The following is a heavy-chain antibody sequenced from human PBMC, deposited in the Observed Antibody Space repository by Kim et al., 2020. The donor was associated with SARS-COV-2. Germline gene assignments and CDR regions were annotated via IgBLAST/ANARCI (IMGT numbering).Heavy chain of an antibody. Sequence: RFTISRDNAKNSRYLQMNSLRAEDTAVYYCARYWVVSSIAAPVRNECFDYWGQGTLVTVSS. J-gene: IGHJ4*02. V-gene: IGHV3-11*06. D-gene: IGHD6-6*01. CDR3: ARYWVVSSIAAPVRNECFDY.